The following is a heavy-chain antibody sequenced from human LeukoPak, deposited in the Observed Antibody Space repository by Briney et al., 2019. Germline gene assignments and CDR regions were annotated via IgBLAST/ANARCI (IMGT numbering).Heavy chain of an antibody. CDR3: ARGTRGSSSPDPEGYYYYYMDV. Sequence: GGSLRLSCAASGFTFSAYSMNWVRQAPGKGLEWVSYITSGTSNMYYADSVKGRFTISRDNAKNSLYPQMNSLRAEDTAVYYCARGTRGSSSPDPEGYYYYYMDVWGKGTTVTVSS. V-gene: IGHV3-48*04. CDR1: GFTFSAYS. D-gene: IGHD6-6*01. J-gene: IGHJ6*03. CDR2: ITSGTSNM.